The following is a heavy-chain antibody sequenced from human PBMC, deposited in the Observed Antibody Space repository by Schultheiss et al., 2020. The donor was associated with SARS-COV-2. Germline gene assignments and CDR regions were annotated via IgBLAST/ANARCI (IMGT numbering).Heavy chain of an antibody. CDR1: GYSISSGYY. D-gene: IGHD6-13*01. J-gene: IGHJ6*02. Sequence: SQTLSLTCAVSGYSISSGYYWGWIRQPPGKGLEWIGYIYYSGSTNYNPSLKSRVTISVDTSKNQFSLKLSSVTAADTAVYYCARSRYSSSPRRTYYYYGMDVWGQGTTVTVSS. CDR3: ARSRYSSSPRRTYYYYGMDV. CDR2: IYYSGST. V-gene: IGHV4-38-2*01.